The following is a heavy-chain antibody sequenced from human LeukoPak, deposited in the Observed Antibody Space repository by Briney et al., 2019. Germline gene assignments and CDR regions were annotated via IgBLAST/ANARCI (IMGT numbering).Heavy chain of an antibody. J-gene: IGHJ3*02. CDR3: ARDPRGGRTGKGFDI. Sequence: PSETLSLTCTVSGGSISSSSYYWGWIRQPPGKGLEWIGSIYYSGSTYYNPSLKSRVTISVDTSKNQFSLKLSSVTAADTAVYYCARDPRGGRTGKGFDIWGQGTMVTVSS. CDR1: GGSISSSSYY. D-gene: IGHD1-1*01. V-gene: IGHV4-39*07. CDR2: IYYSGST.